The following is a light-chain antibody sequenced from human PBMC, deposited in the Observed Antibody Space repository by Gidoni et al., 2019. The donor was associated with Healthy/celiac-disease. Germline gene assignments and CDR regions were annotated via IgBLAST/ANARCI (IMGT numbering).Light chain of an antibody. J-gene: IGLJ3*02. CDR1: ALPKQY. Sequence: SDELTQPPSVSASPGQTARITCSGDALPKQYAYWYQQKPGQAPVLVIYKDSERPSGIPERFSGSSSGTTVTLTISGVQAEDEADYYCQSADSSGTYRVFGGGTKLTVL. CDR3: QSADSSGTYRV. CDR2: KDS. V-gene: IGLV3-25*03.